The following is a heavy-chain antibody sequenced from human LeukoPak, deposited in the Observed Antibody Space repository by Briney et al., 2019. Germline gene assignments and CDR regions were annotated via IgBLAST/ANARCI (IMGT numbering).Heavy chain of an antibody. D-gene: IGHD2-15*01. J-gene: IGHJ4*02. CDR2: ISGSGGST. CDR3: AKDLRGAVCSGGSRYPTGDY. V-gene: IGHV3-23*01. Sequence: PGGSLRLSCAASGFTFSSYAMSWVRQAPGKGLEWVSAISGSGGSTYYADSVKGRFTISRDNSKNTLYLQMNSLRAEDTAVYYCAKDLRGAVCSGGSRYPTGDYWGQGTLVTVSS. CDR1: GFTFSSYA.